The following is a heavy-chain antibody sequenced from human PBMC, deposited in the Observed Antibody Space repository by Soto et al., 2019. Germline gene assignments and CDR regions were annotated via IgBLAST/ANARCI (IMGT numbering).Heavy chain of an antibody. CDR1: GFTVSSNY. CDR2: IYSGGST. Sequence: GVSLRLSCAASGFTVSSNYMSWVRQAPGKGLEWVSVIYSGGSTYYADSVKGRFTISRHNSKNTLYLQMNSLRAEDTAVYYCARELGYCTNGVCHYFDYWGQGTLVTVSS. CDR3: ARELGYCTNGVCHYFDY. J-gene: IGHJ4*02. D-gene: IGHD2-8*01. V-gene: IGHV3-66*01.